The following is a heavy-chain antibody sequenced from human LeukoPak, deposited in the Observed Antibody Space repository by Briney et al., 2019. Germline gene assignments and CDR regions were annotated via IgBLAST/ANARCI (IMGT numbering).Heavy chain of an antibody. CDR2: IRYDGSNK. Sequence: GGSLRLSCAAAGFTFSSYGMHWVRQAPGKGLEWVAFIRYDGSNKYYADSVKGRFTTSRDNAKNSLYLQMNSLRAEDTAVYYCARGGVNPMSYFDYWGQGTLVTVSS. J-gene: IGHJ4*02. V-gene: IGHV3-30*02. CDR1: GFTFSSYG. CDR3: ARGGVNPMSYFDY. D-gene: IGHD3-10*01.